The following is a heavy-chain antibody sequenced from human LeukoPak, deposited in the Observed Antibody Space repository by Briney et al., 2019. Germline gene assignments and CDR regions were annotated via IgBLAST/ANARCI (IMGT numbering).Heavy chain of an antibody. CDR2: IYHSGST. Sequence: PSETLSLTCAVSGGSISSSDWWSWVRQPPGKGLEWIGEIYHSGSTNYNPSLKSRVTISVDKSKNQFSLNLSSVTAADTAVYYCARVLVSHYDFWSGYYPNYYYMDVWGKGTTVTVSS. CDR3: ARVLVSHYDFWSGYYPNYYYMDV. J-gene: IGHJ6*03. CDR1: GGSISSSDW. V-gene: IGHV4-4*02. D-gene: IGHD3-3*01.